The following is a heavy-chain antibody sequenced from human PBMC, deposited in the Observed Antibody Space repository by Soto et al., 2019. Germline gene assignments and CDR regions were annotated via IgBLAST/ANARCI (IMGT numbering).Heavy chain of an antibody. Sequence: SETLSLTCTVSGGSITSSSYYWSWIRQPPGKGLEWIGEINHSGSTNYNPSLKSRVAISVDTSKNQFSLKLSSVTAADTAVYYCARAAPRYCSGDSCYYGRDYWGQGTLVTVS. CDR3: ARAAPRYCSGDSCYYGRDY. V-gene: IGHV4-39*07. D-gene: IGHD2-15*01. CDR1: GGSITSSSYY. CDR2: INHSGST. J-gene: IGHJ4*02.